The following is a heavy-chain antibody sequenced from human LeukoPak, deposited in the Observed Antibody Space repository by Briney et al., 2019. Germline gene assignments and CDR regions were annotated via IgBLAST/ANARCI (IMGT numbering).Heavy chain of an antibody. V-gene: IGHV4-61*02. J-gene: IGHJ2*01. CDR3: ARRCSSTNCFVWYFDS. CDR2: ISTSGST. Sequence: SQTLSLTCTVSGGSISSGSYYWSWIRQPAGKGLEWIGRISTSGSTNYNPSLKSRVTISVDTSKNQFSLKLSSVTAADTAVNYCARRCSSTNCFVWYFDSWGRGTLVTVSS. D-gene: IGHD2-2*01. CDR1: GGSISSGSYY.